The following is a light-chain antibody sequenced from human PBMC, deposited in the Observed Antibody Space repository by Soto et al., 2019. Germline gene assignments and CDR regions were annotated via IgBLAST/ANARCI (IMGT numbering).Light chain of an antibody. CDR2: EGS. CDR1: SRDVGSYKF. CDR3: CSYAGSTNV. J-gene: IGLJ1*01. V-gene: IGLV2-23*03. Sequence: SVLTVDPCVSEAPGQSITISCTVTSRDVGSYKFVSWYQHHPGKAPKLMIYEGSKRPSGVSDRFSGSKSGNTASLTISGLQADDEADYYCCSYAGSTNVFGTGTKVTVL.